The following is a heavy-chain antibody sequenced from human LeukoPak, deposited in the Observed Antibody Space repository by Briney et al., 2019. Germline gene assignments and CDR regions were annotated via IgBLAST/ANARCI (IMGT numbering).Heavy chain of an antibody. CDR3: AKRSSGWYGTGIDY. V-gene: IGHV3-30*18. Sequence: PGRSLRLSCAASGFTFSSYGMHWVRQAPGKGLEWVAVISYDGSNKYYADSVKGRFTISRDNSKNTLYLQMNSLRAEDTAVYYCAKRSSGWYGTGIDYWGQGTLVTVSS. CDR1: GFTFSSYG. J-gene: IGHJ4*02. CDR2: ISYDGSNK. D-gene: IGHD6-19*01.